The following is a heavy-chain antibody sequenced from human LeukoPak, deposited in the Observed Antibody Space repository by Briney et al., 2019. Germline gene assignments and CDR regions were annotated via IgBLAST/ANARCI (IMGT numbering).Heavy chain of an antibody. CDR2: ISYDGSNK. Sequence: GGSLRLSCAASGFTFSSYGMHWVRQAPGKGLEWVAVISYDGSNKYYADSVKGRFTISRDNSKNTLYLQMNSLRAEDTAVYYCAQQPEDNNWFDPWGQGTLVTVSS. CDR1: GFTFSSYG. V-gene: IGHV3-30*03. J-gene: IGHJ5*02. CDR3: AQQPEDNNWFDP. D-gene: IGHD6-13*01.